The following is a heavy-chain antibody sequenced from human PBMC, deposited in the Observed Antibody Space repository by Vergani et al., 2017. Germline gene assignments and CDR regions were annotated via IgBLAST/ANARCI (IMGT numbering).Heavy chain of an antibody. CDR3: ARLSLGSTSDY. CDR1: GESFSGYY. D-gene: IGHD6-13*01. CDR2: INHGGST. Sequence: QVQLQQWGAGLLKPSETLSLTCAVSGESFSGYYWSWIRQPPGKGLEWIGEINHGGSTNYSPSLKSRVTISVDTSKNQFSLKLNSVTAADTAVYYCARLSLGSTSDYWGQGTLVTVSS. J-gene: IGHJ4*02. V-gene: IGHV4-34*01.